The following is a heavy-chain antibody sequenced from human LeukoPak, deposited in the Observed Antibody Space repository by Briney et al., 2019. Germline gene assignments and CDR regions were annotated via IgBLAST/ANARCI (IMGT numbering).Heavy chain of an antibody. J-gene: IGHJ4*02. CDR2: ISYSGST. V-gene: IGHV4-59*08. Sequence: PSETLSLTCTVSGGSISNYWSWIRQPPGKGLEWIGYISYSGSTNYNPSLKSRVTISVDTSKNQFSLKLSSVTATDTAVYYCARHRPLYYYGSGSLDYWGQGTLVTVSS. D-gene: IGHD3-10*01. CDR1: GGSISNY. CDR3: ARHRPLYYYGSGSLDY.